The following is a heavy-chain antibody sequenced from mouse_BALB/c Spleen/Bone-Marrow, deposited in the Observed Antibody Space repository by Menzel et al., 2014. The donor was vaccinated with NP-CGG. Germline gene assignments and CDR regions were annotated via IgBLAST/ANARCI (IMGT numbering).Heavy chain of an antibody. Sequence: VQRVESGAELVKPGASVKLSCKASGYTFTSYWMHWVKQRPGQGLEWIGEINPSNGRTNYNEKFKGKTTLTADKSSSTAYMLLSSLTSEDSAIYFCARGGGMDYWGQGTSVTVSS. J-gene: IGHJ4*01. CDR1: GYTFTSYW. CDR2: INPSNGRT. V-gene: IGHV1S81*02. CDR3: ARGGGMDY.